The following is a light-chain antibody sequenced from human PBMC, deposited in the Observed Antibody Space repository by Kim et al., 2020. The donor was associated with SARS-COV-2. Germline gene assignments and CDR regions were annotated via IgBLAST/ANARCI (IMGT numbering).Light chain of an antibody. CDR1: QDISID. Sequence: IQMTQSPSSLSASVGDRVAITCRASQDISIDLGWYQQKPGKAPKLLIYAASSLQSGVPSRFSGSGSGTDFTLTISSLQPEDFATYFCLQDYNYPLTFGGGTKVDIK. V-gene: IGKV1-6*01. CDR2: AAS. J-gene: IGKJ4*01. CDR3: LQDYNYPLT.